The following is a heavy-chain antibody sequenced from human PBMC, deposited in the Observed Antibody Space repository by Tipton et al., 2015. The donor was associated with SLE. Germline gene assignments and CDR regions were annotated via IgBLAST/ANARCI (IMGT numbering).Heavy chain of an antibody. V-gene: IGHV3-48*01. J-gene: IGHJ6*03. D-gene: IGHD5-12*01. CDR2: ISSSSITI. CDR1: GFTFSSYS. Sequence: SLRLSCAASGFTFSSYSMNWVRQAPGKGLEWVSYISSSSITIYYADSVRGRFTLSRDKAKNSLYLQMNSLRAEDTAVYYCARDYSGYEGYYYYMDVWGKGTTVTVSS. CDR3: ARDYSGYEGYYYYMDV.